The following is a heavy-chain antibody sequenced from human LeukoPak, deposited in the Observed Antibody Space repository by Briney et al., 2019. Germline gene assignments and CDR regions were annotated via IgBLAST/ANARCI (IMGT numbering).Heavy chain of an antibody. Sequence: GASVKVSCKASGYTXTSYGISGVRQAPGQGLEWMEWISTYNGNTNYAQKLQGRVTMTTDTSTSTAYMELRSLRSDDTPVYYCARDAVVVVAASQYYYYYGMDVWGQGTTVTVSS. J-gene: IGHJ6*02. CDR3: ARDAVVVVAASQYYYYYGMDV. V-gene: IGHV1-18*01. CDR2: ISTYNGNT. D-gene: IGHD2-15*01. CDR1: GYTXTSYG.